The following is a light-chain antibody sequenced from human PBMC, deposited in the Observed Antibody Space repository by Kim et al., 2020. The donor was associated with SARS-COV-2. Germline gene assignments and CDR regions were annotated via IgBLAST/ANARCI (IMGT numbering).Light chain of an antibody. J-gene: IGKJ4*01. V-gene: IGKV1-9*01. CDR1: QGINNF. Sequence: IQLTQSPSSLFASVGDRVTITCRASQGINNFLAWYQQKPGIAPKLLIYAASTLQSGVPSRFSGNGSGTEFTLTITSLQPEDFATYYCQQLNSYPLTFGGGTKVEI. CDR2: AAS. CDR3: QQLNSYPLT.